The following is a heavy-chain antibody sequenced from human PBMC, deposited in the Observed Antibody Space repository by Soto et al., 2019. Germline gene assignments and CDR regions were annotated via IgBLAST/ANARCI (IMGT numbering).Heavy chain of an antibody. V-gene: IGHV5-51*01. Sequence: GESLKICWKGSGYSFTSYWIGWGRQMPGKGLEWMGSIYPGDADTSYSPSFQGHFTISADKSTRTAYLQWGSLKASDTAMYYCARLSCSSSTCDSWFDPWGQGTLVTVSS. CDR3: ARLSCSSSTCDSWFDP. D-gene: IGHD2-2*01. J-gene: IGHJ5*02. CDR2: IYPGDADT. CDR1: GYSFTSYW.